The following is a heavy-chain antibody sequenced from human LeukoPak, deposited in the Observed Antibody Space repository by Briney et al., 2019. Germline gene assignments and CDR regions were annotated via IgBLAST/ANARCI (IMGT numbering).Heavy chain of an antibody. D-gene: IGHD2-2*01. Sequence: ASVKVSCKASGGTFSSYTISWVRQAPEQGLEWMGRIIPILGIANYAQKFQGRVTITADKSTSTAYMELSSLRSEDTAVYYCAREYCSSTSCSYYFDYWGQGTLVTVSS. CDR2: IIPILGIA. J-gene: IGHJ4*02. CDR3: AREYCSSTSCSYYFDY. CDR1: GGTFSSYT. V-gene: IGHV1-69*04.